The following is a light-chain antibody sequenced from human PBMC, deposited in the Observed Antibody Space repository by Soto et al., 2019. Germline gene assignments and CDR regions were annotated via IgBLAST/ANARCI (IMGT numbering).Light chain of an antibody. Sequence: VMTRCPPTLSITPGEGATLSCRATENINQNLAWYQQKPGQAPRLLIHATVYRATGIPDRFSGRGSGTEFTLAISTLQSEDFAVYYCQQYNTWPLTFGGGTKVDIK. J-gene: IGKJ4*01. CDR2: ATV. CDR3: QQYNTWPLT. V-gene: IGKV3-15*01. CDR1: ENINQN.